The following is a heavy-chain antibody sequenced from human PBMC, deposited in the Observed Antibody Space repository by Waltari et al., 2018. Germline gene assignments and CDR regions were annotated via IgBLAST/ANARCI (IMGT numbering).Heavy chain of an antibody. D-gene: IGHD6-13*01. CDR2: IYYSGST. J-gene: IGHJ5*02. CDR3: AGGVYSSSWYNWFDP. CDR1: GGSISSGGYY. Sequence: QVQLQESGPGLVKPSQTLSLTCTVSGGSISSGGYYWSWIRQHPGKGLEWIGYIYYSGSTYYNPSLKSRVTISVDTSKKQLSLKLSSVTAADTAVYYCAGGVYSSSWYNWFDPWGQGTLVTVSS. V-gene: IGHV4-31*03.